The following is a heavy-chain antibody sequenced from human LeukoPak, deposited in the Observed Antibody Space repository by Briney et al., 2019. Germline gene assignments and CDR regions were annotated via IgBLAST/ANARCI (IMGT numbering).Heavy chain of an antibody. D-gene: IGHD2-15*01. J-gene: IGHJ4*02. V-gene: IGHV3-15*01. CDR3: AKPPLGLVVAACCY. CDR1: GFTFRSAW. Sequence: GGSLKLSCAASGFTFRSAWMNWVRQAPGKGLEWVGRIKRKEDGETKDYAAPVKGRFTISRDDSKDTLYLQMNSLRAEDTAVYYCAKPPLGLVVAACCYWGQGTLVTVSS. CDR2: IKRKEDGETK.